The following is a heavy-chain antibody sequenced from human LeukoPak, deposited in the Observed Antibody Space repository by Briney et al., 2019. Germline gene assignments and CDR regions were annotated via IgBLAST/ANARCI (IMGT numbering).Heavy chain of an antibody. D-gene: IGHD2-2*01. CDR1: GFTFSSYA. J-gene: IGHJ4*02. CDR2: ISGSGGST. Sequence: PGGSLRLSCAASGFTFSSYAMSWVRQAPGKGLEWLSAISGSGGSTYYADSVKGRFTISRDNSKNTLYLQMNSLRAEDTAVYYCAKNGQLLSAYYFDYWGQGTLVTVSS. CDR3: AKNGQLLSAYYFDY. V-gene: IGHV3-23*01.